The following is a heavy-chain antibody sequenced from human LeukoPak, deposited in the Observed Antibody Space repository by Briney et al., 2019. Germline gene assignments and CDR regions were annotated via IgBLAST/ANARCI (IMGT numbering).Heavy chain of an antibody. Sequence: SETLSLTCTVSGGSISSYYWSWIRQPPGKGLEWIGYIYTSGSTNYNPSLKSRVTISVDRSKNQFSLKLSSVTAADTAVYYCATAPITMVRGVIITDAFDIWGQGTMVTVSS. D-gene: IGHD3-10*01. CDR2: IYTSGST. CDR1: GGSISSYY. CDR3: ATAPITMVRGVIITDAFDI. V-gene: IGHV4-4*09. J-gene: IGHJ3*02.